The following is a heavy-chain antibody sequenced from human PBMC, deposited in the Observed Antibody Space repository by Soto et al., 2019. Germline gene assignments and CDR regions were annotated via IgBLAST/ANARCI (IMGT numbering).Heavy chain of an antibody. CDR1: GFTFSSYA. J-gene: IGHJ4*02. V-gene: IGHV3-23*01. Sequence: EVQLLESGGGLVQPGGSLRLSCAASGFTFSSYAMRWVRQAPGKGLEWVSAISGSGGSTYYADSVKGRFTISRDNSKNTLYLQMNSLRAEDTAIYYCARRGSGSYYDYWGQGTLDTVSS. D-gene: IGHD1-26*01. CDR2: ISGSGGST. CDR3: ARRGSGSYYDY.